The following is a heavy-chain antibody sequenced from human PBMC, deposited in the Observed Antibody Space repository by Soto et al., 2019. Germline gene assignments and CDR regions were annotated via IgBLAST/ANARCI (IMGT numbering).Heavy chain of an antibody. J-gene: IGHJ4*02. V-gene: IGHV1-69*01. CDR3: ARDQSSLGWELWVY. D-gene: IGHD1-26*01. CDR2: IIPIFGTA. CDR1: GGTFSSYA. Sequence: QVQLVQSGAEVKKPGSSVKVSCKASGGTFSSYAISWVRQAPAQGLEWMGGIIPIFGTANYAQKFQGRVTITADESTSTAYMGLSSLRSEDTAVYYCARDQSSLGWELWVYWGQGTLVTVSS.